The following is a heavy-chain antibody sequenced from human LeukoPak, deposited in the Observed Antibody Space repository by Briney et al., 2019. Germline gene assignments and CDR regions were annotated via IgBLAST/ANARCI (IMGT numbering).Heavy chain of an antibody. D-gene: IGHD3-9*01. V-gene: IGHV3-23*01. CDR1: GFTFSNYA. CDR3: VIWGDYDVLTGYYVPDY. J-gene: IGHJ4*02. Sequence: GASLRLSCVASGFTFSNYAMSWVRQAPGKGLEWVSAITGSGTSTYYADSLKGRFTISRDNSKNTVFLQMNSPRHEDTAIYYCVIWGDYDVLTGYYVPDYWGQGTLVTVSS. CDR2: ITGSGTST.